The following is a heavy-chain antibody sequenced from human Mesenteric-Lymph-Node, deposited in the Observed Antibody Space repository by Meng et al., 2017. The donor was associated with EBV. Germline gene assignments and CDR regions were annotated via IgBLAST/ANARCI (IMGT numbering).Heavy chain of an antibody. CDR2: IHYSGST. Sequence: QVQLQEPGPGLVKPSETLSLTCTVSGGSVSSGSYYWSWIRQPPGKGLEWIGYIHYSGSTNYNPSLKSQITISVDTSKNQLSLRVSHVTAADTAVYYCARGRRGVQYFDFWGQGALVTVSS. J-gene: IGHJ4*02. CDR3: ARGRRGVQYFDF. CDR1: GGSVSSGSYY. D-gene: IGHD1-1*01. V-gene: IGHV4-61*01.